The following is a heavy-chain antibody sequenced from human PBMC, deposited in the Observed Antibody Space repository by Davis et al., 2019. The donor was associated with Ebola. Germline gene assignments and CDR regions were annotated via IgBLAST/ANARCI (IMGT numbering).Heavy chain of an antibody. CDR1: GYSFTTYW. D-gene: IGHD3-22*01. CDR2: VIPGDSDP. J-gene: IGHJ4*02. V-gene: IGHV5-51*01. CDR3: ARDITSVVVIPYFDY. Sequence: GESLKISCKGSGYSFTTYWIGWVRQRPGKGLDWMGMVIPGDSDPVYSPSFQGQVTISVDTSTRTVHLQWSSLKASDTGIYYCARDITSVVVIPYFDYWGQGTLVTVSS.